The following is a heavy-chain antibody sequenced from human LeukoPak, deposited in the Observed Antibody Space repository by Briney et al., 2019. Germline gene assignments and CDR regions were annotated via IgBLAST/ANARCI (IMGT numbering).Heavy chain of an antibody. CDR3: ARDAVAGTSPLDY. CDR2: ISAYNGNT. V-gene: IGHV1-18*01. Sequence: ASVKVSCKASGYTFTSYGISWVRQAPGQGLEWMGWISAYNGNTNYAQKFQGRVTMTRDTSTSTVYMELSSLRSEDTAVYYCARDAVAGTSPLDYWGQGTLVTVSS. J-gene: IGHJ4*02. CDR1: GYTFTSYG. D-gene: IGHD6-19*01.